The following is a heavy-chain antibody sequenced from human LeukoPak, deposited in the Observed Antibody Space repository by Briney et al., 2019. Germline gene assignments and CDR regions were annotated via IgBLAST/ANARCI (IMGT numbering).Heavy chain of an antibody. CDR1: GGSISSYY. V-gene: IGHV4-59*08. Sequence: SETLSLTCTVSGGSISSYYWNWIRQPPGKGLEWIGYIYYSGSTSYNPSLKSRVTISVDTSKNQSSLKLTSVTAAGTAVYYCARHPASKREYFQHWGQGTLVTVSS. D-gene: IGHD2-2*01. CDR2: IYYSGST. CDR3: ARHPASKREYFQH. J-gene: IGHJ1*01.